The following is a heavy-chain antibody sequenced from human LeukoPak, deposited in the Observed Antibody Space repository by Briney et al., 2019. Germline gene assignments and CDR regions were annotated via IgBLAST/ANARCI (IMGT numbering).Heavy chain of an antibody. J-gene: IGHJ6*02. CDR2: TKSKTDGGTT. CDR3: TPYCSGGSCYSGGDYYGMDV. V-gene: IGHV3-15*01. D-gene: IGHD2-15*01. CDR1: GFTFSNAW. Sequence: PGGSLRLSCAASGFTFSNAWMSWVRQAPGKGLEWVGRTKSKTDGGTTDYAAPVKGRFTISRDDSKNTLYLQMNSLKTEDTAVYYCTPYCSGGSCYSGGDYYGMDVWGQGTTVTVSS.